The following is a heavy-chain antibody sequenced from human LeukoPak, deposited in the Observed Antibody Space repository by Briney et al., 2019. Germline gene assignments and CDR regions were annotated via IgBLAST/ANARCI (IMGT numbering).Heavy chain of an antibody. CDR3: ARDPESSSFDL. V-gene: IGHV3-7*01. J-gene: IGHJ4*02. Sequence: GGSLRLSCAASGFSFSTYWMSWVRQTPEKGLEFVANIDQGGSVRNYMDSLKGRCTITRDNAKKSLYLEINSLRADDTAVYYCARDPESSSFDLWGRGALVTVSS. D-gene: IGHD6-13*01. CDR2: IDQGGSVR. CDR1: GFSFSTYW.